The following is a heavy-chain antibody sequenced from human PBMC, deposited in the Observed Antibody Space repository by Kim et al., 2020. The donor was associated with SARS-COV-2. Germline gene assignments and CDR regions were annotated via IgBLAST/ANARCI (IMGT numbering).Heavy chain of an antibody. Sequence: ADSVKGRFTISSANAKNTLYLQMNSLTVEDTAVYYCGSGSAREVAATLPFWGQGTLVTVSS. J-gene: IGHJ4*02. CDR3: GSGSAREVAATLPF. V-gene: IGHV3-74*01. D-gene: IGHD6-19*01.